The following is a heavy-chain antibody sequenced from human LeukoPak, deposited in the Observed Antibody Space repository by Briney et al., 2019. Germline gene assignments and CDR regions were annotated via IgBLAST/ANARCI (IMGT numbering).Heavy chain of an antibody. CDR2: INPNSSDT. V-gene: IGHV1-2*02. CDR1: GYTFTGYY. D-gene: IGHD3-22*01. CDR3: AREARRDGSSFDFDY. J-gene: IGHJ4*02. Sequence: ASVKVSCKASGYTFTGYYMHWVRQAPGQGLEWMGWINPNSSDTNYAQKFQGRVTMTRDTSISTAYMELSRLRSDDTAVYYCAREARRDGSSFDFDYWGQGTLVTVSS.